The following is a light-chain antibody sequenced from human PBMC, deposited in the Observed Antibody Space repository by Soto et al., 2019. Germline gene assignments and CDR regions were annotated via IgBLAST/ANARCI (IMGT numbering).Light chain of an antibody. J-gene: IGLJ2*01. CDR1: SSDVGGYIY. V-gene: IGLV2-14*01. CDR2: EVT. Sequence: QSALTQPASVSGSPGQSITISCTGTSSDVGGYIYVSWYQQHPGKAPKLMIYEVTNRPSGVSDRFSGSKSGNTASLTISGLQAEDEADYYCSSFSTSTTPVLFGGGTKLTVL. CDR3: SSFSTSTTPVL.